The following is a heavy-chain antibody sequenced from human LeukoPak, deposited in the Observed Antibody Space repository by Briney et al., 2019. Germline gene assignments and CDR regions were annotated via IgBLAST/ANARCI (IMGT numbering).Heavy chain of an antibody. Sequence: SETLSLTCAVSGGSISSSNWWSWVRQPPGKGLEWIGEIYHSGSTNYNPFLKSRVTISVDKSKNQFSLKLSSVTAADTAVYYCARDKGPSSWYGGGPFDIWGQGTMVTVSS. CDR3: ARDKGPSSWYGGGPFDI. J-gene: IGHJ3*02. D-gene: IGHD6-13*01. V-gene: IGHV4-4*02. CDR2: IYHSGST. CDR1: GGSISSSNW.